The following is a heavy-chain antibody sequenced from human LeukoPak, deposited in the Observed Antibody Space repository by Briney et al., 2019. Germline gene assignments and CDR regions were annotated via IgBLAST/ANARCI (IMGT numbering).Heavy chain of an antibody. CDR2: ISYTGIA. D-gene: IGHD1-26*01. CDR1: GGSISGYY. Sequence: SETLSLTCTVSGGSISGYYWSWIRQPPGKGLEWIGYISYTGIANYNPSLKSRVTISLDTSKNQFSLKLSSVTAADTAVYYCARPKSGALDAFDIWGQGTMVTVSS. J-gene: IGHJ3*02. V-gene: IGHV4-59*12. CDR3: ARPKSGALDAFDI.